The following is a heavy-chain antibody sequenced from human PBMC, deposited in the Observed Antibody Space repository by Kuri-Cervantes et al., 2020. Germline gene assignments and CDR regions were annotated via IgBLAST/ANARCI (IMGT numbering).Heavy chain of an antibody. Sequence: GSLRLSCTVSGGSISSYYWNWIRQPPGKGLEWIGYIYDRGSINYNPSLKSRVTISVDTSKNQFSLKLSSVTAADTAVYFCARRVGPSDSFDIWGQGTMVTVSS. J-gene: IGHJ3*02. CDR2: IYDRGSI. D-gene: IGHD1-26*01. CDR1: GGSISSYY. CDR3: ARRVGPSDSFDI. V-gene: IGHV4-59*01.